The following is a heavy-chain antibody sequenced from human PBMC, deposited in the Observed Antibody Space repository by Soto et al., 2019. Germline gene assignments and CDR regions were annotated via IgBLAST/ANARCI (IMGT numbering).Heavy chain of an antibody. D-gene: IGHD3-10*01. CDR3: ARGVRAMVRGLFYSFDS. V-gene: IGHV1-8*01. CDR1: GYTFTSYD. J-gene: IGHJ4*01. CDR2: MNPNSGNT. Sequence: GTSVKVSCKASGYTFTSYDINWVRQATGQGLEWMGWMNPNSGNTGYAQKFQGRVTMTRNTPINTVYMELSSLRSEDTAFYYCARGVRAMVRGLFYSFDSWGQGTLVTVSS.